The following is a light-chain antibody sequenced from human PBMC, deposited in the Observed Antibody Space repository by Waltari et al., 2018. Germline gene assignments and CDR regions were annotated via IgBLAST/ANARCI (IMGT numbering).Light chain of an antibody. CDR2: AAS. Sequence: DILMTQSPSSLSASVGDRVTITCRASQSVSNYLNWYPQKPGKAPKLLIYAASSLQSGVPSRFSGSGSGTDFTLTISSLQPEDFATYYCQQSYSVPLTFGGGTKVEIK. V-gene: IGKV1-39*01. CDR1: QSVSNY. CDR3: QQSYSVPLT. J-gene: IGKJ4*01.